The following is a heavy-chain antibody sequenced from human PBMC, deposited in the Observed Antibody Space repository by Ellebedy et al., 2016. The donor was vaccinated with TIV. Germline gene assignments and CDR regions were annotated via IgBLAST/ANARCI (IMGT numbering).Heavy chain of an antibody. D-gene: IGHD3-3*01. CDR3: ARRAADFWSGYSDY. J-gene: IGHJ4*02. V-gene: IGHV5-51*01. Sequence: GGSLRLXCQGSGYSFTTYWIGWVRQMPGKGLEWMGIIYPGDSNTKYSPSFQGQVTVSADKSIRTAYLQWSSLKASDTAMYYCARRAADFWSGYSDYWGQGTLVTVSS. CDR1: GYSFTTYW. CDR2: IYPGDSNT.